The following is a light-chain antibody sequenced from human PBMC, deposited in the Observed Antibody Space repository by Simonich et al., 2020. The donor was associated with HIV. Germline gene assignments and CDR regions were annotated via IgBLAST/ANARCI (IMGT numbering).Light chain of an antibody. CDR2: AVS. CDR1: QRFNSN. J-gene: IGKJ5*01. Sequence: EIVMTQSPATLSVSPGERATLSCRASQRFNSNVAWYQQKPGQAPRLLIYAVSTRATDIPARFSGSGYGTEFTLTISSIQSEDFAVYYCQQYNTWVSITFGQGTRLEMK. V-gene: IGKV3-15*01. CDR3: QQYNTWVSIT.